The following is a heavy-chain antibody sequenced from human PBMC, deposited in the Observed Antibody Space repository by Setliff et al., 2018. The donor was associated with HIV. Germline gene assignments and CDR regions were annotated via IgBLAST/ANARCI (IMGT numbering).Heavy chain of an antibody. J-gene: IGHJ4*02. CDR1: GAYISSYY. CDR2: IYYSGNT. V-gene: IGHV4-59*01. D-gene: IGHD1-26*01. Sequence: SETLSLTCTVSGAYISSYYWSWIRQPPGKGLEWIGDIYYSGNTHFNPSLKSRVTISLDTSKNQVFLKLTSVTAADTAVYYCARGPAWVGGSYHFDHWGLGTLVTVSS. CDR3: ARGPAWVGGSYHFDH.